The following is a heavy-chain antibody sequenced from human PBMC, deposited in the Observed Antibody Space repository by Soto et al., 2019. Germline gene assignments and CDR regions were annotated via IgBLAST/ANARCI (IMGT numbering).Heavy chain of an antibody. Sequence: PSETMSLTCSIYSGSFSGFYWSWIRQPPGKRLEWIGEISQSGSTNYNPSLKSRVSISVDTSKNQFSLNLTSVTAADTAVYYCARDPKVRGASQTRPDVWGKGPLVTVSS. V-gene: IGHV4-34*01. CDR1: SGSFSGFY. CDR2: ISQSGST. J-gene: IGHJ4*02. D-gene: IGHD3-10*01. CDR3: ARDPKVRGASQTRPDV.